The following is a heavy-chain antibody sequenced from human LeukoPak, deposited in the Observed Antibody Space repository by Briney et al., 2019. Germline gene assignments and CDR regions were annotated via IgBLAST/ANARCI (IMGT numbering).Heavy chain of an antibody. J-gene: IGHJ4*02. CDR1: GGTFSSYA. Sequence: SVKVSCKASGGTFSSYAISWVRQAPGQGLEWMGGIIPIFGTANYAQKFQGRVTITADESTSTAYMELSSLRSEDTAVYYCARNGQLHGGEFDYWGQGTLVTVSS. CDR3: ARNGQLHGGEFDY. V-gene: IGHV1-69*01. D-gene: IGHD2-2*01. CDR2: IIPIFGTA.